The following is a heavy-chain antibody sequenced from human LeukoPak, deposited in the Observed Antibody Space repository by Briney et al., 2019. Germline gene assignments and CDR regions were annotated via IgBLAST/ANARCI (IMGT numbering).Heavy chain of an antibody. J-gene: IGHJ4*02. CDR3: ARDPGSSLDY. D-gene: IGHD6-6*01. CDR2: ISYGGSNK. V-gene: IGHV3-30-3*01. Sequence: PGGSLRLSCAASGFTFSSYAMHWVRQAPGKGLEWVAVISYGGSNKYYADSVKGRFTISRDNSKNTLYLQMNSLRAEDTAVYYCARDPGSSLDYWGQGTLVTVSS. CDR1: GFTFSSYA.